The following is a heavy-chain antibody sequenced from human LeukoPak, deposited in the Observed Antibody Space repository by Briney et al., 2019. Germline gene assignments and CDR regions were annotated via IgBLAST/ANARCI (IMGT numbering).Heavy chain of an antibody. J-gene: IGHJ4*02. CDR2: IYYSGST. D-gene: IGHD3-22*01. V-gene: IGHV4-30-4*01. CDR3: ARGDYYDSQFDY. CDR1: GVSISSGDYY. Sequence: PSETLSLTCTVSGVSISSGDYYWSWIRQPPGKGLEWIGYIYYSGSTYYNPSLKSRVTISVDTSRNQFSLKLSSVTAADTAVYYCARGDYYDSQFDYWGQGTLVTVSS.